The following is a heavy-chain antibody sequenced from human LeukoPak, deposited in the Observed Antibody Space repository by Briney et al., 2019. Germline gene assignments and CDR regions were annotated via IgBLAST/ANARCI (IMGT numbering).Heavy chain of an antibody. J-gene: IGHJ2*01. Sequence: SSETLSLTCTVSGGSTSSSSYYWGWIRQPPGKGLEWIGSIYYSGSTNYNPSLKSRVTISVDTSKNQFSLKLSSVTAADTAVYYCARVGGMRGELGWYFDLWGRGTLVTVSS. CDR1: GGSTSSSSYY. D-gene: IGHD3-16*01. CDR2: IYYSGST. V-gene: IGHV4-39*07. CDR3: ARVGGMRGELGWYFDL.